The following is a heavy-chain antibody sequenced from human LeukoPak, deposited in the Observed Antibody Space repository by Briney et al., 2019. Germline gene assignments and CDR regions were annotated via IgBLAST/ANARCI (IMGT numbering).Heavy chain of an antibody. CDR3: VKEYHSRGFGAYFDY. J-gene: IGHJ4*02. Sequence: SGGSLRLPCTASKFAFSHYGMQWVRQAPGKGLEWVAVISSDGSIKVYADSVKGRFTLSRDNSINTVDLQMNSLRAEDTAVYYCVKEYHSRGFGAYFDYWGQGTLVTVSS. V-gene: IGHV3-30*18. D-gene: IGHD3-3*01. CDR2: ISSDGSIK. CDR1: KFAFSHYG.